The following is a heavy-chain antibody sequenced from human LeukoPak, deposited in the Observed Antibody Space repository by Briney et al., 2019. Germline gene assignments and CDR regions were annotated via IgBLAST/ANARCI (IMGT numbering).Heavy chain of an antibody. J-gene: IGHJ4*02. Sequence: GGSLRLSCAASGFTFSSYGMHWVRQAPGKGLEWVAVIWYDGSNKYYADSVKGRFTISRGNSKNTLYLQMNSLRAEDTAVYYCAREGSSSWYSFDYWGQGTLVTVSS. V-gene: IGHV3-33*01. CDR3: AREGSSSWYSFDY. CDR1: GFTFSSYG. D-gene: IGHD6-13*01. CDR2: IWYDGSNK.